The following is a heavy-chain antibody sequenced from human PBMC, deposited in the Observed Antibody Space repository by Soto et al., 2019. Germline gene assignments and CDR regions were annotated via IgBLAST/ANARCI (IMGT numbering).Heavy chain of an antibody. J-gene: IGHJ4*02. CDR3: AREPATAKPEGVDF. V-gene: IGHV1-2*06. CDR2: INCNSGDT. CDR1: GDTLTRYY. D-gene: IGHD1-1*01. Sequence: QVQLEQSGAEVKEPGASVRVSCKLSGDTLTRYYIHWVRQAPGQGLEWMGRINCNSGDTKYAPKFQGGVTMTRDTSITTAYMELSRLRSGDTAVYYCAREPATAKPEGVDFWGQGTLVTVSS.